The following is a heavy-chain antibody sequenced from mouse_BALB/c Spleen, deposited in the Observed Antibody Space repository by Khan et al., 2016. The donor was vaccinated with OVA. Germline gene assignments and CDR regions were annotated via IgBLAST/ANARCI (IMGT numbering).Heavy chain of an antibody. CDR1: GFTFSTYG. J-gene: IGHJ3*01. CDR3: ARLAYYYDSEGFAY. V-gene: IGHV5-6*01. Sequence: EVQVVESGGDVVKPGGSLKLSCAASGFTFSTYGMSWVRQTPDKRLEWVATISTGGHYTYYPDTVKGRFTISRDNAKNTLYLQMSSLKSEDIAMFYCARLAYYYDSEGFAYWGQGTLVTVSA. D-gene: IGHD1-1*01. CDR2: ISTGGHYT.